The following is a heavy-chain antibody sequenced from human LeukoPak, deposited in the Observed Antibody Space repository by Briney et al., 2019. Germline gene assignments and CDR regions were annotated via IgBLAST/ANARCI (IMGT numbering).Heavy chain of an antibody. Sequence: SVTVSCKASGGTFSSYGINWVRQAPGQGLEWMGGIIPVFETTSYAQKFQGRVTLTADESTSTVYMELSSLRSDDTAVYYCARERMRVTMVEVEDAFDIWDQGTMLTVSS. CDR2: IIPVFETT. J-gene: IGHJ3*02. D-gene: IGHD3-22*01. CDR3: ARERMRVTMVEVEDAFDI. V-gene: IGHV1-69*13. CDR1: GGTFSSYG.